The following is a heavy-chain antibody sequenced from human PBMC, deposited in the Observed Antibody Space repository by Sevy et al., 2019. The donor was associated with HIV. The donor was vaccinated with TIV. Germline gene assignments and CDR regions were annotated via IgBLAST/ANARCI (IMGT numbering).Heavy chain of an antibody. D-gene: IGHD1-26*01. V-gene: IGHV3-30*18. CDR3: AKPGKFSGSYLDAFDI. CDR2: ISYDGGNK. CDR1: GFTFSKYG. J-gene: IGHJ3*02. Sequence: GGSRRLSCAASGFTFSKYGMHWVRQAPGKGLEWVAVISYDGGNKYYADSVKGRFTISKDNFKNTLYLQMNSLRAEDTAIYYCAKPGKFSGSYLDAFDIWGQGTMVTVSS.